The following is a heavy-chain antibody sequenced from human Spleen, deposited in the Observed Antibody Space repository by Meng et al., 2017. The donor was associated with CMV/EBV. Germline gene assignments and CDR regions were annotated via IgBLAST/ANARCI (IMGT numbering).Heavy chain of an antibody. Sequence: SGGSFSSYAIYWVRQGPGQGLECVGGIIPIFYSPNYSQKFQGRVTITTDESTSTAYMEVTSLRSEDTAVYYCAATSWDGNSYYFDYWGQGTLVTVSS. J-gene: IGHJ4*02. CDR1: GGSFSSYA. V-gene: IGHV1-69*05. CDR2: IIPIFYSP. D-gene: IGHD4-23*01. CDR3: AATSWDGNSYYFDY.